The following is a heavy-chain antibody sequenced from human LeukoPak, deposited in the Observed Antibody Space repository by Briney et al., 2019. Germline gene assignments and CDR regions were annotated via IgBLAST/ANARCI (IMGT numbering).Heavy chain of an antibody. CDR3: ARGMYSFDY. CDR1: GLTFSDSY. CDR2: ISSSGSTI. V-gene: IGHV3-11*01. Sequence: GGSLRLSCAASGLTFSDSYMSWIRQAPGKGLEYSSYISSSGSTIYYADSVKGRFTLSRDNAKNSLSLEMDSLRAEDTAGYYCARGMYSFDYWGQGTLVTVSS. J-gene: IGHJ4*02.